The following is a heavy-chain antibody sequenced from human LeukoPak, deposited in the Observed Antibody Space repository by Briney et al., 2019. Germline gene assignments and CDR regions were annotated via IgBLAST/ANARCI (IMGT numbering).Heavy chain of an antibody. CDR1: GGSMSDYY. CDR2: IYYSGST. D-gene: IGHD6-19*01. CDR3: ASSQAGYSSGSYNY. J-gene: IGHJ4*02. Sequence: SETLSLTCTVSGGSMSDYYWTWIRQPPGRTLEWIGCIYYSGSTKYNPSLKSRVTMSIDTSKDQFSLKLSSVTAADTAVYYCASSQAGYSSGSYNYWGQGTLVTVSS. V-gene: IGHV4-59*01.